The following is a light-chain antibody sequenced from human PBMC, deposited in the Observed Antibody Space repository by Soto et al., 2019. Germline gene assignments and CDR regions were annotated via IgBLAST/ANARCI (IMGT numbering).Light chain of an antibody. CDR2: ASS. V-gene: IGKV1-9*01. CDR3: QQLKSYPPT. J-gene: IGKJ4*01. CDR1: QDISNY. Sequence: DIQLTQSPSFLSASVGDRVTITCRASQDISNYLAWYQQKAGKAPKLLIYASSTLQRGVPSRFSGSGSGTEFTLTISSLQPEDCAAYYCQQLKSYPPTFGGGTKVEIK.